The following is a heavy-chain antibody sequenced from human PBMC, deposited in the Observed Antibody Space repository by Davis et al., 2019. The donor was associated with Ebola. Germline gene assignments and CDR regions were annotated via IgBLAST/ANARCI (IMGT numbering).Heavy chain of an antibody. CDR2: IYYSGST. Sequence: SQTLSLTCTVSGGSISSSSYYWGWIRQPPGKGLEWIGSIYYSGSTYYNPSLKSRVTISVDTSKNPFSLKLSSVTAADTAVYYCARAVAGGGPFDYWGQGTLVTVSS. D-gene: IGHD6-19*01. CDR3: ARAVAGGGPFDY. CDR1: GGSISSSSYY. J-gene: IGHJ4*02. V-gene: IGHV4-39*01.